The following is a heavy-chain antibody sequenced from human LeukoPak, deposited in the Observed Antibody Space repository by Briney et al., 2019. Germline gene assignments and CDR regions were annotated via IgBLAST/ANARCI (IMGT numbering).Heavy chain of an antibody. CDR2: TYYSGST. CDR1: GGSISSYY. V-gene: IGHV4-59*01. CDR3: ARDMITFGGASPNDAFDI. J-gene: IGHJ3*02. D-gene: IGHD3-16*01. Sequence: PSETLSLTCTVSGGSISSYYWSWIRQPPGKGLEWIGYTYYSGSTNYNPSLKSRVTISVDTSKNQFSLKLSSVTAADTAVYYCARDMITFGGASPNDAFDIWGQGTMVTVSS.